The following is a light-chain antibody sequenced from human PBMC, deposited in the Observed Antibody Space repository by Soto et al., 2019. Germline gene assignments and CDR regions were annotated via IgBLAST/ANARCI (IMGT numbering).Light chain of an antibody. CDR1: SSDVGGYNY. CDR2: EVS. Sequence: QSVLTQPASVSGSPGQSITISCTGTSSDVGGYNYVSWYQQHPGKAPKLMIYEVSNRPSGVSNRFSGSKSGNTASLTISGLGAEDEAEYYCSSYTSSSIDHVFGTGTKLTVL. CDR3: SSYTSSSIDHV. J-gene: IGLJ1*01. V-gene: IGLV2-14*01.